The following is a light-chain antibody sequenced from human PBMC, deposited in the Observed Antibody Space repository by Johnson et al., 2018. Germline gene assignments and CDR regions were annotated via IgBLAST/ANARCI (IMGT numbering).Light chain of an antibody. Sequence: QSVLTQPPSVSAAPGQKVTISCSGSSSNIGNNYVSWYQQLPGTAPKLLIYENNKRPSGIPDRFSGSKSGTSATLGITVLQTGDEADYYCGTCDSSLSAGNVFVTVTKVTVL. J-gene: IGLJ1*01. CDR2: ENN. CDR3: GTCDSSLSAGNV. V-gene: IGLV1-51*02. CDR1: SSNIGNNY.